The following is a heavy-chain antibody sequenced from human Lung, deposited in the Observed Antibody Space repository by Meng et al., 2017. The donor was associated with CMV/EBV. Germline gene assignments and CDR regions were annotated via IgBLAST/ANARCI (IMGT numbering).Heavy chain of an antibody. V-gene: IGHV1-18*01. D-gene: IGHD1-26*01. CDR1: GYTFTSYA. CDR2: ISAYNGNT. J-gene: IGHJ4*02. CDR3: ARVEVGITSGDY. Sequence: VQMVQSGDEVKKPGASVKVSCRPSGYTFTSYAINWVRQAPGQGPDWMGWISAYNGNTNYAQTLQGRLTMTTDTSTSTAYMELRSLRSDDTAVYYCARVEVGITSGDYWGQGTLVTVSS.